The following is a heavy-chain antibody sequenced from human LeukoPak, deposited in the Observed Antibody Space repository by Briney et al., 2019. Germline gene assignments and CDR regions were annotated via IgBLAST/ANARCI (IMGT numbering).Heavy chain of an antibody. CDR3: AKDQLWFGEFSYMDV. CDR1: GFTFSSYA. D-gene: IGHD3-10*01. V-gene: IGHV3-23*01. J-gene: IGHJ6*03. Sequence: GGSLRLSCAASGFTFSSYAMSWVRQAPGKGLEWVSAISSSGGSTYYADSVKGRFTISRDNSKNTLYLQMNSLRAEDTAVYYCAKDQLWFGEFSYMDVWGKGTTVTVSS. CDR2: ISSSGGST.